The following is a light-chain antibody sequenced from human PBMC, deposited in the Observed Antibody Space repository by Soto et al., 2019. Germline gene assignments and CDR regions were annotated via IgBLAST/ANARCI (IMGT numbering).Light chain of an antibody. V-gene: IGKV3-15*01. CDR1: QSVSSN. J-gene: IGKJ1*01. Sequence: EIVITQSPATLSVSPGESATLSCRASQSVSSNLAWYQQKPGQAPRLLIYGASTRATGIPARFSGSGSGTEFTLTISSLQSEDFAVYYCQQYNNWPRWTFGQGTKGEIK. CDR2: GAS. CDR3: QQYNNWPRWT.